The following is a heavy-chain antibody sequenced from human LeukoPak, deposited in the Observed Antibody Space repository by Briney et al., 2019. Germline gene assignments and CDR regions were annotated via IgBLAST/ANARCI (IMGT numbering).Heavy chain of an antibody. V-gene: IGHV3-11*04. CDR1: GFIFSDYY. CDR2: ISDSGSNI. CDR3: ARDLTYSCGPDAFDI. D-gene: IGHD5-18*01. J-gene: IGHJ3*02. Sequence: GGSLRLSCAASGFIFSDYYMGWIRQAPGRGLEWVSYISDSGSNIYYTDSVKGRFTMSRDNAKNSLYLQMNSLRAEDTAVYYCARDLTYSCGPDAFDIWGQGTMVTVSS.